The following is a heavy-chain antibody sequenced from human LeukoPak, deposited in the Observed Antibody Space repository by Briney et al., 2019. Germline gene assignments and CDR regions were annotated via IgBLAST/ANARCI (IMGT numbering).Heavy chain of an antibody. J-gene: IGHJ6*04. V-gene: IGHV3-30*18. Sequence: GGALRLSCAASGFTFSSYGMHGVRQAPGKGVEGGAVISYDGSNKYYADSVKGRFTISRDNSMNTLYLQMNSLRAEDTAVYYCAKDFGGHYYYYGMDVWGKGTTVTVSS. CDR3: AKDFGGHYYYYGMDV. CDR1: GFTFSSYG. CDR2: ISYDGSNK. D-gene: IGHD2-15*01.